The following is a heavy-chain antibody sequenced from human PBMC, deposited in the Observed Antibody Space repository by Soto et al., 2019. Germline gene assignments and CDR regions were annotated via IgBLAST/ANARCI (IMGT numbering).Heavy chain of an antibody. CDR1: GYSFTSYW. D-gene: IGHD5-12*01. Sequence: SLKISCKGSGYSFTSYWIGWVRQMPGKGLEWMGIIHPGDSDTRYSPSFQDQVTISADKSISTTYLQWSSLKASDTAMYYCAREGGGYSALEQTYYGLDVWGQGTTVTVSS. V-gene: IGHV5-51*01. CDR2: IHPGDSDT. J-gene: IGHJ6*02. CDR3: AREGGGYSALEQTYYGLDV.